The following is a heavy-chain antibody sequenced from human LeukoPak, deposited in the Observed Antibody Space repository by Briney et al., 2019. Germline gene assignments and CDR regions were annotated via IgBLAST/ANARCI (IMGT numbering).Heavy chain of an antibody. CDR2: FYYSGST. CDR1: GGSISSSY. J-gene: IGHJ4*02. D-gene: IGHD6-13*01. Sequence: SETLSLTCTVSGGSISSSYWSWIRQPPGEGLEWIGHFYYSGSTNYNPSLKSRVTISVDTSKNQFSLKLSSVTAADTAVYYCARVGSSWFRYYFDYWGQGTLVTVSS. V-gene: IGHV4-59*01. CDR3: ARVGSSWFRYYFDY.